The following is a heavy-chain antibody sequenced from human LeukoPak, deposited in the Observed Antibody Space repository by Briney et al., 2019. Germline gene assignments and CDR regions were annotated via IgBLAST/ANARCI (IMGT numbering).Heavy chain of an antibody. V-gene: IGHV1-24*01. CDR2: FDPEDGET. CDR1: GFTFSSYA. D-gene: IGHD3-10*01. J-gene: IGHJ5*02. CDR3: ATPPPYRVGEPGALFDP. Sequence: PGGSLRLSCAASGFTFSSYAMHWVRQAPGKGLEWMGGFDPEDGETIYAQKFQVRVTMTEATSTDTAYMELSSLRSEDTAVYYCATPPPYRVGEPGALFDPWGQGTLVTVSS.